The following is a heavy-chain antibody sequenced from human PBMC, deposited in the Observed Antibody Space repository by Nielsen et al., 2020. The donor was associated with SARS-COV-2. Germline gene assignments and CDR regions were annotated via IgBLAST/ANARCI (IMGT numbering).Heavy chain of an antibody. CDR1: GGSISSYY. CDR3: ARAAGLGLLQAIPPEFDY. Sequence: SETLSLTCTASGGSISSYYWSWIRQPPGKGLEWIGYIYYSGSTNYNPSLKSRVTISVDTSKNQFSLKLSSVTAADTAVYYCARAAGLGLLQAIPPEFDYCGQGTLVTVSS. D-gene: IGHD5-24*01. J-gene: IGHJ4*02. CDR2: IYYSGST. V-gene: IGHV4-59*01.